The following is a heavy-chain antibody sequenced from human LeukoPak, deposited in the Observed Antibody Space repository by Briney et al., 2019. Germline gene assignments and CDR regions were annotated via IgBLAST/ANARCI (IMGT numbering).Heavy chain of an antibody. CDR2: IHYSGST. V-gene: IGHV4-59*08. J-gene: IGHJ4*02. D-gene: IGHD6-6*01. CDR1: GGSISSYY. Sequence: SETLSLTCTVSGGSISSYYWSWLRQPPGKGLEWTGYIHYSGSTNYNPSLRSGVTKSVDTPKNQFSLKLSSVTAAETAVYYCARLYSSSFPLYWGQGTLVTVSS. CDR3: ARLYSSSFPLY.